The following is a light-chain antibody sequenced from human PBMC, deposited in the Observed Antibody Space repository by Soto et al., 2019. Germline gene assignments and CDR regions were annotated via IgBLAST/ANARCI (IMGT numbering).Light chain of an antibody. CDR3: QQFDSSPQT. J-gene: IGKJ1*01. CDR1: QSVSSSY. CDR2: GAS. Sequence: EIVLTLSPGTLSLSPGERATLSCRASQSVSSSYLAWYQQKPGQAPRLLIYGASSRATGIPDRFSGSGSGTDVTLTISRLEPEDFAVYYCQQFDSSPQTFGQGTKVEIK. V-gene: IGKV3-20*01.